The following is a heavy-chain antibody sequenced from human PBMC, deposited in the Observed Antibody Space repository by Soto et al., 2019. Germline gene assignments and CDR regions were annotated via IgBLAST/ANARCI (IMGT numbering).Heavy chain of an antibody. D-gene: IGHD3-22*01. CDR3: EKENGYYYDSSGYYYDYGMDV. J-gene: IGHJ6*02. Sequence: EVQLLESGGGLVQPGGSLRLSCAASGFTFSSYAMSWVRQAPGKGLEWVSAISGSGGSTYYADSVKGRFTISRDNSKNTLYLQMNSVRAEDTAVYYCEKENGYYYDSSGYYYDYGMDVWGQGTTVTVSS. CDR1: GFTFSSYA. CDR2: ISGSGGST. V-gene: IGHV3-23*01.